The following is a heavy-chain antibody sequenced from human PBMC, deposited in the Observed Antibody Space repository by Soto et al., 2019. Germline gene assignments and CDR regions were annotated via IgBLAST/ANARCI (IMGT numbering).Heavy chain of an antibody. CDR3: ARDSFGGVMIVFDI. V-gene: IGHV3-33*01. CDR1: GFTFSSYG. Sequence: PGGSLRLSCAASGFTFSSYGMHWVRQAPGKGLEWVAVIWYDGSNKYYADSVKGRFTISRDNSKNTLYLQMNSLRAEDTAVFYCARDSFGGVMIVFDIWGQGTMVTVSS. D-gene: IGHD3-16*01. CDR2: IWYDGSNK. J-gene: IGHJ3*02.